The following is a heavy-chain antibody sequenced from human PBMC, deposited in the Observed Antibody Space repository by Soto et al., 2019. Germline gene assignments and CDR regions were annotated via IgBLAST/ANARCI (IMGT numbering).Heavy chain of an antibody. CDR2: IGGTDGDSDGVP. Sequence: VQLLESGGDLVQPGGSLRLSCVASGFILNNYAMSWVRQAPGKGLEWVSTIGGTDGDSDGVPWYEASVKGRFTIARDSSAITLFLHMDNLRAEDSALYYWVKRGRNWGAFDFWGQGTTVVVSS. J-gene: IGHJ3*01. D-gene: IGHD7-27*01. V-gene: IGHV3-23*01. CDR3: VKRGRNWGAFDF. CDR1: GFILNNYA.